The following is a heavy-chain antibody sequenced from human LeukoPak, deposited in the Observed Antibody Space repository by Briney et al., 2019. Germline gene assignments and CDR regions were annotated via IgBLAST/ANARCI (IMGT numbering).Heavy chain of an antibody. D-gene: IGHD2-15*01. Sequence: GGSLRLSCAASGFTFSSYWMSWVRQAPGKGLEWVANIHQDGSEKYYVDSVKGRFTISRDNAKNSLYLQMNSLRAEDTAVYYCAGGYCSGGSCRDFWGQGTLVTVSS. CDR1: GFTFSSYW. CDR3: AGGYCSGGSCRDF. V-gene: IGHV3-7*01. CDR2: IHQDGSEK. J-gene: IGHJ4*02.